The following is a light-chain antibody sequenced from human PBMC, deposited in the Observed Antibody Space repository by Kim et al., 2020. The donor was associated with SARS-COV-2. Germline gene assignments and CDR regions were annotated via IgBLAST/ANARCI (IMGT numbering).Light chain of an antibody. CDR3: CSYAGRGTWV. V-gene: IGLV2-23*01. CDR2: EDN. CDR1: SSDVGGYDL. Sequence: QSALTQPASVSGSPEQSIAISCTGTSSDVGGYDLVSWYQQHPGNAPKLMIYEDNKRPSGASTRFSGSKSGNTASLVISGLQTEDEADYYCCSYAGRGTWVFGGGTKLTVL. J-gene: IGLJ3*02.